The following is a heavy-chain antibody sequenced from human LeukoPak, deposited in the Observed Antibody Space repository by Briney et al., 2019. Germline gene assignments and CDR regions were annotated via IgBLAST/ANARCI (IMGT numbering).Heavy chain of an antibody. CDR2: IYYSGST. CDR3: AASIAAPFDL. Sequence: SETLSLTCTVSSGSISSGGYYWSWIRQHPGKGLEWIGYIYYSGSTYYNPSLKSRVTISVDTSKNQFSLKLSSVTAADTAVYYCAASIAAPFDLWGRGTLVTVSS. CDR1: SGSISSGGYY. J-gene: IGHJ2*01. V-gene: IGHV4-31*03. D-gene: IGHD6-6*01.